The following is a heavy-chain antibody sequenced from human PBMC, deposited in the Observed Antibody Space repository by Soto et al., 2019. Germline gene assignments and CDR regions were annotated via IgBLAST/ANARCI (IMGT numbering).Heavy chain of an antibody. Sequence: QVQLVQSGAEVKKPGASVKVSCKASGYTFTRSGISWVRQAPGQGLEWMGWISTYNGETNYAQTFQGRVTMTTDTSTSTVYMELRSLRSDNTAVYECEREGVAPYYYSGMDVWGQWTPVTVAS. CDR3: EREGVAPYYYSGMDV. J-gene: IGHJ6*02. V-gene: IGHV1-18*01. CDR2: ISTYNGET. CDR1: GYTFTRSG.